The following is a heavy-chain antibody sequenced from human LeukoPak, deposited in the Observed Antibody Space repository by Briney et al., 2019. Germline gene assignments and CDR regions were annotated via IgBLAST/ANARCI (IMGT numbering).Heavy chain of an antibody. Sequence: GGSLRLSCAATGFTFSTYSMNWVRQAPGKGLEWVSYISAGSSTIYSADSVKGRFTISRDNAKNSLYLQMISLRAEDTAVYYCARQLVPAANYYFDYWGQGTLVTVPS. CDR1: GFTFSTYS. V-gene: IGHV3-48*01. D-gene: IGHD2-2*01. CDR2: ISAGSSTI. CDR3: ARQLVPAANYYFDY. J-gene: IGHJ4*02.